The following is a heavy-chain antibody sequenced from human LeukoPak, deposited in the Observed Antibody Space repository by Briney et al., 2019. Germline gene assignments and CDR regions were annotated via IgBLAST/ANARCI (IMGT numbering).Heavy chain of an antibody. J-gene: IGHJ4*02. CDR1: GFTVSSNY. V-gene: IGHV3-23*01. D-gene: IGHD6-19*01. CDR3: AKSVLPASSGFDY. Sequence: GGSLRLSCAASGFTVSSNYMSWVRQAPGKGLEWVSVISGSGGSTYFTDSVKGRFTISRDNSKNTLYLQMNSLRAEDTAVYYCAKSVLPASSGFDYWGQGTLVTVSS. CDR2: ISGSGGST.